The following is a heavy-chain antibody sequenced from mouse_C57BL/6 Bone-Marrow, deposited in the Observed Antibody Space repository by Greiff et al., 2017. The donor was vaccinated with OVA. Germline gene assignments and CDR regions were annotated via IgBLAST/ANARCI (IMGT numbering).Heavy chain of an antibody. D-gene: IGHD2-5*01. J-gene: IGHJ1*03. CDR3: TVPYYSNDPYWYFDV. Sequence: EVKLQESGGGLVQPGGSMKLSCVASGFTFSNYWMNWVRQSPEKGLEWVAQIRLKSDNYATHYAESVKGRFTISRDDSKSSVYLQMNNLRAEDTGIYYCTVPYYSNDPYWYFDVWGTGTTVTVSS. CDR1: GFTFSNYW. V-gene: IGHV6-3*01. CDR2: IRLKSDNYAT.